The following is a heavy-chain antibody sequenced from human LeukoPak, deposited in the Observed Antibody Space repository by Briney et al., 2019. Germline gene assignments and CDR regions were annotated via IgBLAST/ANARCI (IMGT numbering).Heavy chain of an antibody. CDR1: GFTFSSYA. V-gene: IGHV3-23*01. J-gene: IGHJ4*02. CDR2: ISGSGGST. Sequence: GGSLRLSCAASGFTFSSYAMSWVRQVPGKGLEWVSAISGSGGSTYYADSVKGRFTISRDNSKNTLYLQMNSLRAEDTAVYYCAKAPLYSSSPYYFDYWGQGTLVTVSS. D-gene: IGHD6-13*01. CDR3: AKAPLYSSSPYYFDY.